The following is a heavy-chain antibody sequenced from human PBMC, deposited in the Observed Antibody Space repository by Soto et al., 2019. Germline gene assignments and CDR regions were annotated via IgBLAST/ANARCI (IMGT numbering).Heavy chain of an antibody. CDR3: ARDPYRGGYYYYGMDV. Sequence: GGSLRLSCAASGFTFSSYWMSWVCQAPGKGLEWVANIKQDGSEKYYVDSVKGRFTISRDNAKNSLYLQMNSLRAEDTAVYYCARDPYRGGYYYYGMDVWGQGTTVTVSS. CDR2: IKQDGSEK. D-gene: IGHD3-3*01. J-gene: IGHJ6*02. CDR1: GFTFSSYW. V-gene: IGHV3-7*05.